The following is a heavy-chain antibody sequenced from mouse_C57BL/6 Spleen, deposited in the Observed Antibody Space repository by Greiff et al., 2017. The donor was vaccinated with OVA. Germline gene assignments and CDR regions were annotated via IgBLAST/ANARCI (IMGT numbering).Heavy chain of an antibody. J-gene: IGHJ4*01. CDR3: ARGDGYYLLYAMDY. V-gene: IGHV5-17*01. CDR1: GFTFSDYG. D-gene: IGHD2-3*01. Sequence: EVHLVESGGGLVKPGGSLKLSCAASGFTFSDYGMHWVRQAPEKGLEWVAYISSGSSTIYYADTVKGRFTISRDNAKNTLFLQMTILRSEDTAMYYCARGDGYYLLYAMDYWGQGTSVTVSS. CDR2: ISSGSSTI.